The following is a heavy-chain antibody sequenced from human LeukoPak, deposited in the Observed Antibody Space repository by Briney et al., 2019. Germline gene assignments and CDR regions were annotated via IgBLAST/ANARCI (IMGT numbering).Heavy chain of an antibody. D-gene: IGHD2-15*01. V-gene: IGHV1-18*01. J-gene: IGHJ3*02. CDR2: ISAYNGNT. CDR3: ARSAPLLGPGTFDI. CDR1: GYTFTSYG. Sequence: ASVTVSCKASGYTFTSYGISWVRQAPGQGLEWMGWISAYNGNTNYAQKLQGRVAMTTDTSTSTAYMELRSLRSDDTAVYYCARSAPLLGPGTFDIWGQGTMVTVSS.